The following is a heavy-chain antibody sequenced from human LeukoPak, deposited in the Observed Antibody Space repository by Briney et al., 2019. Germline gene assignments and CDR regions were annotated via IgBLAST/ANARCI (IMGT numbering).Heavy chain of an antibody. V-gene: IGHV1-69*04. CDR2: IIPILGIA. CDR1: GGTFSSYA. Sequence: GASVKLSCKASGGTFSSYASSWVRQAPGQGLEWMGRIIPILGIANYAQKFQGRVTITADKSTSTAYMELSSLRSEDTAVYYCAGNYYDSSGYYYTAFDIWGQGTMVTVSS. CDR3: AGNYYDSSGYYYTAFDI. D-gene: IGHD3-22*01. J-gene: IGHJ3*02.